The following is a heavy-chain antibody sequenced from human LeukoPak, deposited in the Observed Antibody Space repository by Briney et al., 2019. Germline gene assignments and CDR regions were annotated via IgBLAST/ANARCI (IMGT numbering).Heavy chain of an antibody. CDR3: ARHAGGISATGTRPFDY. D-gene: IGHD6-13*01. CDR2: IYYSGST. J-gene: IGHJ4*02. Sequence: SETLSLTCTVSGASFSSSAYYWGWIRQPPGKGLEWIGSIYYSGSTYYNPSLKSRVTMSVDTSKNQFSLKLSSVTAADTAVYYCARHAGGISATGTRPFDYWGQGTLVTVSS. CDR1: GASFSSSAYY. V-gene: IGHV4-39*01.